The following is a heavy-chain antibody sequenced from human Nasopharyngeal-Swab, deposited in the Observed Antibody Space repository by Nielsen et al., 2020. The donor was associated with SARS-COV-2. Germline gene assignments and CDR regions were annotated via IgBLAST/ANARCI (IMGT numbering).Heavy chain of an antibody. J-gene: IGHJ6*02. Sequence: ASVKVSCKVSGDTLTELSMHWVRQAPGKGLEWMGGFDPRDGQTVYVQKFQGRVTMTEDTSTDTAYMELSGLTSDDTAVYYCATDRRWNYYCGMEVWGQGTTVTVSS. CDR1: GDTLTELS. CDR2: FDPRDGQT. CDR3: ATDRRWNYYCGMEV. V-gene: IGHV1-24*01. D-gene: IGHD2-15*01.